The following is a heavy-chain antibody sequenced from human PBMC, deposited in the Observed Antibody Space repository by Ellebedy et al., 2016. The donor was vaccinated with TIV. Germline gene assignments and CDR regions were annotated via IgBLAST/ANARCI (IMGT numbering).Heavy chain of an antibody. Sequence: MPSETLSLTCTVSGASITTTNYYWDWIRQPPGKGLEWIATVYYNGTSYYNPSLKSRVTIFVDTSKNQFSMKVTSVTAADTAVYYCAKRTPVAARIEYWGQGTLVTVSS. CDR1: GASITTTNYY. CDR3: AKRTPVAARIEY. CDR2: VYYNGTS. J-gene: IGHJ4*02. D-gene: IGHD6-19*01. V-gene: IGHV4-39*01.